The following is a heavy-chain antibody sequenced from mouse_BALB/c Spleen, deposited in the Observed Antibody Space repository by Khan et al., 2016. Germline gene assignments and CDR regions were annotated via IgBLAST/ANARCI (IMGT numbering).Heavy chain of an antibody. Sequence: QVQLQQSGAELMKPGASVKISCKATGYTFSSYWIEWVKQRPGHGLEWIGEILPGSGSTNYNEKFKGKATFTADTSSNTAYMQLSSLTSEDSAVYYCAGGGGYYRYDVAYWGQGTLVTVSA. CDR2: ILPGSGST. CDR1: GYTFSSYW. D-gene: IGHD2-14*01. V-gene: IGHV1-9*01. J-gene: IGHJ3*01. CDR3: AGGGGYYRYDVAY.